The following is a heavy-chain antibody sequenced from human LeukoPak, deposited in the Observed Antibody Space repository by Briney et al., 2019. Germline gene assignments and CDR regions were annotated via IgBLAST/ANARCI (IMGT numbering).Heavy chain of an antibody. J-gene: IGHJ4*02. V-gene: IGHV3-21*01. Sequence: PGGSLRLSCAASGFTFSSYSMNWVRQAPGKGLEWVSSISSSSSYIYYADSVKGRFTISRDNAKNSLYLQMNSLRAEDTAVYYCARDPNYYDSSGYYPGDYWSQGTLVTVSS. D-gene: IGHD3-22*01. CDR1: GFTFSSYS. CDR3: ARDPNYYDSSGYYPGDY. CDR2: ISSSSSYI.